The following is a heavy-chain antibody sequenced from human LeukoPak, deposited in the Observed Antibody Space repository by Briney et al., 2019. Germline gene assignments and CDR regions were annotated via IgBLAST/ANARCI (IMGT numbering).Heavy chain of an antibody. CDR2: IYDSGST. V-gene: IGHV4-59*01. J-gene: IGHJ5*02. Sequence: SETLSLTCSVFGGSISSYYWSWIRQPPGKGLDWIGYIYDSGSTSYNPSLQSRVTISLDTSKNQFSLRLSSLTAADTAVYYCAREYYSLSGRNWFDPWGQGTLVTVSS. D-gene: IGHD3-10*01. CDR1: GGSISSYY. CDR3: AREYYSLSGRNWFDP.